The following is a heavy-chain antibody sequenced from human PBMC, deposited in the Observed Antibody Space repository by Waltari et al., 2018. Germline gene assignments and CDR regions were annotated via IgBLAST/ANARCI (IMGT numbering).Heavy chain of an antibody. CDR2: IIPNFGTA. CDR1: GGTFSSYA. D-gene: IGHD3-22*01. J-gene: IGHJ3*02. V-gene: IGHV1-69*01. Sequence: QVQLVQSGAEVKKPGSSVKVSCKASGGTFSSYAISWVRQAPGQGLEWMGGIIPNFGTANYAQKVQGRVTITADESTSTAYMELSSLRSEDTAVYYCARVPLGGTMTYAFDIWGQGTMVTVSS. CDR3: ARVPLGGTMTYAFDI.